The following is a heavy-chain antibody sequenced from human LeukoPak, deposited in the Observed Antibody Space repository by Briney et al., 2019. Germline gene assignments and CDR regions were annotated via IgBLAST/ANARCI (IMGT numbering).Heavy chain of an antibody. CDR2: INPNSGGT. V-gene: IGHV1-2*02. Sequence: TSTGYYMHWVRQAPGQGLEWMGWINPNSGGTNYAQKFQGRVTMTRDTSISTAYMELSRLRSDDTAEYYCARDGTGGQLVAYWGQGALVTVSS. D-gene: IGHD6-6*01. CDR3: ARDGTGGQLVAY. J-gene: IGHJ4*02. CDR1: TSTGYY.